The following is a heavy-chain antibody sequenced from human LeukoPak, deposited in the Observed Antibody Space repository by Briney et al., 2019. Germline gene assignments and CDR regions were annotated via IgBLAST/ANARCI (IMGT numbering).Heavy chain of an antibody. V-gene: IGHV4-39*07. J-gene: IGHJ6*02. Sequence: SETLSLTCTVSGGSISSSSYYWGWIRQPPGKGLEWIGSIYYSGSTYYNPSLKSRVTISVDKSKNQFSLKLSSVTAADTAVYYCAREGVDTAMVGGYYYYGMDVWGQGTTVTVSS. CDR1: GGSISSSSYY. CDR3: AREGVDTAMVGGYYYYGMDV. CDR2: IYYSGST. D-gene: IGHD5-18*01.